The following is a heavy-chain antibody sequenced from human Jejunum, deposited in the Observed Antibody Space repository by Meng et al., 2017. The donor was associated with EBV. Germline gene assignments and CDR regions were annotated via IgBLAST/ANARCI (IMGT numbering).Heavy chain of an antibody. J-gene: IGHJ4*02. CDR3: AKDRNYYIDY. Sequence: EVQLVESGGGLIQPGGSLELSYAASGFTFSGFWMYWVRQVPGKGLVWISRINGDGSRTTYADSVKDRFTISRDNAKNTLYLQMNSLRAEDTAVYYCAKDRNYYIDYWGQGTLVTVSS. CDR1: GFTFSGFW. V-gene: IGHV3-74*01. CDR2: INGDGSRT.